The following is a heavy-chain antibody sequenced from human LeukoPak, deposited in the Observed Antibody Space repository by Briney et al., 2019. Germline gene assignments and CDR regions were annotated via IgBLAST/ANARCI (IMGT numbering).Heavy chain of an antibody. CDR3: ARSGDSSGYYFDY. CDR1: GFTFSSYG. Sequence: SGGSLRLSCAASGFTFSSYGMHWVRQAPGKGLEWVAVIWYDGSNKYYADSVKGRFTISRDNSKNTLYLQMNGLRAEDTAVYYCARSGDSSGYYFDYWGQGTLVTVSS. D-gene: IGHD3-22*01. V-gene: IGHV3-33*01. CDR2: IWYDGSNK. J-gene: IGHJ4*02.